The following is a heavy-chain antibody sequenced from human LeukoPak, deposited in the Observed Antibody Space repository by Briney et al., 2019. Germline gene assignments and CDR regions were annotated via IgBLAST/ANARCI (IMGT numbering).Heavy chain of an antibody. J-gene: IGHJ3*02. Sequence: GGSLRLCCAAAGFTFTTYTMNWGRQAPGKGLEWISYITGNSNTIWYADSVRGRFTISRDNAGNSLYLQMNSLRAEDTALYYCVRAFAYAFDIWGQGTMVTVSS. CDR2: ITGNSNTI. V-gene: IGHV3-48*04. D-gene: IGHD2-21*01. CDR1: GFTFTTYT. CDR3: VRAFAYAFDI.